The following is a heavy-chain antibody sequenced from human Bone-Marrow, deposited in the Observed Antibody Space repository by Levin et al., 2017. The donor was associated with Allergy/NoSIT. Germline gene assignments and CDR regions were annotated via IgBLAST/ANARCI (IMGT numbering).Heavy chain of an antibody. Sequence: PGGSLRLSCAASGFTFSSYAMHWVRQAPGKGLEWVAVISYDGSNKYYADSVKGRFTISRDNSKNTLYLQMNSLRAEDTAVYYCARDCESMIVVVIDTGGPLDYWGQGTLVTVSS. D-gene: IGHD3-22*01. CDR1: GFTFSSYA. V-gene: IGHV3-30-3*01. CDR2: ISYDGSNK. J-gene: IGHJ4*02. CDR3: ARDCESMIVVVIDTGGPLDY.